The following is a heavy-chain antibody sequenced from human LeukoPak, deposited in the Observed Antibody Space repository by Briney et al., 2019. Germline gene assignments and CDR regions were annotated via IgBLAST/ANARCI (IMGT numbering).Heavy chain of an antibody. V-gene: IGHV1-18*01. J-gene: IGHJ5*02. CDR3: ARDYCSSTSCYRWIWFDP. CDR1: GYTFTSYG. CDR2: ISAYNGNT. D-gene: IGHD2-2*02. Sequence: ASVKVSCKASGYTFTSYGISWVRQAPGQGLEWMGWISAYNGNTNYAQKLQGRVTMTTDTSTSTAYMELRSLRSDDTAVYYCARDYCSSTSCYRWIWFDPWGQGTLVTVSS.